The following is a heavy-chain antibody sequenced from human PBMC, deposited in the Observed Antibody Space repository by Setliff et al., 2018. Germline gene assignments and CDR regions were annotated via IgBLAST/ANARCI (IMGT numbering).Heavy chain of an antibody. CDR3: TRDIVVFTDIDYYYSGMDV. CDR2: ISSNGGST. D-gene: IGHD2-21*01. J-gene: IGHJ6*02. Sequence: GGSLRLSCAASGITFRTYSLSWVRQAPGKGLEYVSAISSNGGSTYYADSVKGRFTISRDNAKNTLSLQMNTLKAEDTAVYYCTRDIVVFTDIDYYYSGMDVWGQGTAVTVSS. V-gene: IGHV3-64*02. CDR1: GITFRTYS.